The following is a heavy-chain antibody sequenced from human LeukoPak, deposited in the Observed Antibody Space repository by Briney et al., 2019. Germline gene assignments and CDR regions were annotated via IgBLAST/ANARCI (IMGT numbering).Heavy chain of an antibody. Sequence: SETLSLTCTVSGGSISTYYWSWIRHPPGKGLEWMGNVFDNGGTYYNPSLKSRVSISIDTSQNQSSLKLTSVTAADTAVYYCARDMSPLAFWGEGILVTVSS. CDR2: VFDNGGT. CDR1: GGSISTYY. CDR3: ARDMSPLAF. D-gene: IGHD3-3*02. V-gene: IGHV4-59*01. J-gene: IGHJ4*02.